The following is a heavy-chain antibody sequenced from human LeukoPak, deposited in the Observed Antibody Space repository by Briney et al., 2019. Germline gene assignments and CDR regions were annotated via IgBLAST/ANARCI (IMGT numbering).Heavy chain of an antibody. D-gene: IGHD3-10*01. CDR2: INHSGST. Sequence: PSETLSLTCAVYGGSFSGYYWSWIRQPPGKGLEWIGEINHSGSTNYNPSLKSRVTISVDTSKNQFSLKLSSVTAADTAVYYCAGSLLWFGELLYFDYWGQGTLVTVSS. CDR3: AGSLLWFGELLYFDY. CDR1: GGSFSGYY. V-gene: IGHV4-34*01. J-gene: IGHJ4*02.